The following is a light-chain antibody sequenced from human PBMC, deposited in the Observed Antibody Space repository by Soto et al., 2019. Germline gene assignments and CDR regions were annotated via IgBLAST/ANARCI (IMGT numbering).Light chain of an antibody. J-gene: IGLJ1*01. CDR2: DNN. V-gene: IGLV1-51*01. CDR1: SSNIGNNY. CDR3: GTWDSSLNIGV. Sequence: QSVLTQPPSVSAAPGQKVTVSCSGSSSNIGNNYVSWYQQLPGTAPKLLIYDNNKRPSGIPDRFSGSKSGTSATLGITGLQTGDEADYYCGTWDSSLNIGVFGTGTKLTVL.